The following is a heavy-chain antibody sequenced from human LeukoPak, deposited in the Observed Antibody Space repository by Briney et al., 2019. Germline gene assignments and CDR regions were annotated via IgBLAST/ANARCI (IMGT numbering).Heavy chain of an antibody. Sequence: SETLSLTCTVSGGSISSGSYYWSWIRQPAGKGLEWIGRIYTSGSTNYNPSLKSRVTISVDTSKNQFSLKLSSVTAADTAVYYCASSITMIVDDAFDIWGQGTMVTVSS. CDR2: IYTSGST. D-gene: IGHD3-22*01. V-gene: IGHV4-61*02. CDR3: ASSITMIVDDAFDI. CDR1: GGSISSGSYY. J-gene: IGHJ3*02.